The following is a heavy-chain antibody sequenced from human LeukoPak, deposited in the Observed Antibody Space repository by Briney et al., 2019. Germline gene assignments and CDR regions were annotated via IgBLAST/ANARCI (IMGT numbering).Heavy chain of an antibody. CDR3: ARIKTDYDSSGYYYSDDAFDI. J-gene: IGHJ3*02. D-gene: IGHD3-22*01. V-gene: IGHV3-21*01. Sequence: GGSLRLSCAASGFTFSSYSMNWVRLAPGKGLEWVSSISSSSSYIYYADSVKGRFTISRDNAKNSLYLQMNSLRAEDTAVYYCARIKTDYDSSGYYYSDDAFDIWGQGTMVTVSS. CDR2: ISSSSSYI. CDR1: GFTFSSYS.